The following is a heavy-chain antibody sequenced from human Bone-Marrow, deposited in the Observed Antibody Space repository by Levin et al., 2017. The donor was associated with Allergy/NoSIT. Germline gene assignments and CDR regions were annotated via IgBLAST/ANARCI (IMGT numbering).Heavy chain of an antibody. CDR1: GYTFTSYD. CDR2: MNPNSGNT. Sequence: ASVKVSCKASGYTFTSYDINWVRQATGQGLEWMGWMNPNSGNTGYAQKFQGRVTMTRNTSISTAYMELSSLRSEDTAVYYCARGASDGELSLLYYYYGMDVWGQGTTVTVSS. V-gene: IGHV1-8*01. CDR3: ARGASDGELSLLYYYYGMDV. D-gene: IGHD3-16*02. J-gene: IGHJ6*02.